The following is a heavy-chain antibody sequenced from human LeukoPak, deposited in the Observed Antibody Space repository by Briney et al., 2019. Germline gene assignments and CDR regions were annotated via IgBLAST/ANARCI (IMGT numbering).Heavy chain of an antibody. CDR1: GFTFDDYA. CDR2: ISWNSGSI. V-gene: IGHV3-9*01. J-gene: IGHJ4*02. D-gene: IGHD5-18*01. Sequence: PGGSLRLSCAASGFTFDDYAMHWVRQAPGKGLEWVSGISWNSGSIGYADSVKGRFTISRDNAKNSLYLQMNSLRAEDTAVYYCAREVDTAMVTPHYFDYWGQGTLVTVSS. CDR3: AREVDTAMVTPHYFDY.